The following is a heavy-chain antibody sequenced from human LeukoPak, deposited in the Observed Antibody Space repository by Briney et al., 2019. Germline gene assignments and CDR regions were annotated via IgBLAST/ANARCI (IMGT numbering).Heavy chain of an antibody. Sequence: PGGSLRLSCAASGFTFSSYSMNWVRQAPGKGLEWVSSISSSSSYIYYADSVKGRFTISRDNAKNSLYLQMNSLRAEDTAVYYCANHEPTPYYDNAYWGQGTLVTVSS. CDR2: ISSSSSYI. V-gene: IGHV3-21*04. CDR3: ANHEPTPYYDNAY. CDR1: GFTFSSYS. D-gene: IGHD3-3*01. J-gene: IGHJ4*02.